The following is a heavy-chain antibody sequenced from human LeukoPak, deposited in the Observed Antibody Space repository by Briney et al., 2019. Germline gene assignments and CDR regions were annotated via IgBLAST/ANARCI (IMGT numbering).Heavy chain of an antibody. J-gene: IGHJ4*02. V-gene: IGHV1-69*13. CDR3: AREGREYCSSTSCSDY. D-gene: IGHD2-2*01. CDR2: IIPIFGTA. CDR1: GGTFSSYA. Sequence: SVKVSCKASGGTFSSYAISWVRQAPGQGLEWMGGIIPIFGTANYAQKFQGRVTITADESTSTAYMELSSLRSEDTAVYYCAREGREYCSSTSCSDYWGQGTLVTVSS.